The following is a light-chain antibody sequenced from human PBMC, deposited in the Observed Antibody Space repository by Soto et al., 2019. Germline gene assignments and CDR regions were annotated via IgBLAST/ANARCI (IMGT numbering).Light chain of an antibody. CDR2: SVS. CDR1: QSISTY. J-gene: IGKJ2*01. V-gene: IGKV1-39*01. Sequence: DIQRTQSPSSLSASVGARVTITCRASQSISTYLNWYQQKPGKAPKSLIYSVSSLQSGVPSRFSGSGSGTDFILTISSLQPEDFATYYCQQTYNTPYTCGQGTKLEIK. CDR3: QQTYNTPYT.